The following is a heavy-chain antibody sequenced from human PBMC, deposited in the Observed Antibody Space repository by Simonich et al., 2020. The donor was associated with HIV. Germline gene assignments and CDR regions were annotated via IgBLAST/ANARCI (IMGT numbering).Heavy chain of an antibody. CDR3: ATSSGGNEY. V-gene: IGHV4-34*01. Sequence: QVQLQQWGSGLLKPSETLSLTCAVYGGSFSGYNRSWLRQPPGKGLEWIGEINPIGSDNDNPSLTSRVTISLHTAKKQFSLKVNSVTAADTAVYYCATSSGGNEYWGQGTLVTVSS. CDR1: GGSFSGYN. CDR2: INPIGSD. D-gene: IGHD3-10*01. J-gene: IGHJ4*02.